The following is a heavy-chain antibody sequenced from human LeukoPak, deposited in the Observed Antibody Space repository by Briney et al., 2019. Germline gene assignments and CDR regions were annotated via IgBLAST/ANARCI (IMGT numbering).Heavy chain of an antibody. CDR2: INHSGST. V-gene: IGHV4-34*01. CDR1: GGSFRGYY. CDR3: ARGDFIPSPTLKDDL. D-gene: IGHD3-3*01. J-gene: IGHJ4*02. Sequence: SETLSLTCAVYGGSFRGYYWSWIRQPPGKGLEWIGEINHSGSTNYNPFLKSRVTISVDTSKNQFSLKLSSVTAADTAVYYCARGDFIPSPTLKDDLWGQGTLVTVSS.